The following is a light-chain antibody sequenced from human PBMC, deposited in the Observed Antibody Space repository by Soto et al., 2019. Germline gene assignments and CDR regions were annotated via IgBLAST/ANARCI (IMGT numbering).Light chain of an antibody. CDR2: DVS. J-gene: IGLJ1*01. CDR3: SSYTSSSTLAYA. V-gene: IGLV2-14*01. Sequence: LTQPASVSGSPGQSITISCTGTSSDVGGYNYVSWYQQHPGKAPKLMIYDVSNRPSGVSNRFSGSKSGNTASLTISGLQAEDEADYSCSSYTSSSTLAYAFGPGTKFTVL. CDR1: SSDVGGYNY.